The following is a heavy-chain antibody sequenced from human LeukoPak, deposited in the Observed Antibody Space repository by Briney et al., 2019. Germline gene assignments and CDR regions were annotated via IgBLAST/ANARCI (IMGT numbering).Heavy chain of an antibody. CDR2: INPNSGGT. Sequence: ASVKVSCKASGYTFTGYYMHWVRQAPGQGLEWMGWINPNSGGTNYAQKFQGRVTMTRDTSISTAYMELSRLRSDDTAVYYCARDRGALVVPAAMSWFDPWGQGTLVTVSS. D-gene: IGHD2-2*01. CDR3: ARDRGALVVPAAMSWFDP. CDR1: GYTFTGYY. J-gene: IGHJ5*02. V-gene: IGHV1-2*02.